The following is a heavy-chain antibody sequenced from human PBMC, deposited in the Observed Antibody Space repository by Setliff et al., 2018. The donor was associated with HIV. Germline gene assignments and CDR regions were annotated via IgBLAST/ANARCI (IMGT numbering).Heavy chain of an antibody. CDR1: GGSFSGYY. J-gene: IGHJ4*02. V-gene: IGHV4-34*01. D-gene: IGHD6-19*01. CDR3: ARDYSGWYYFDC. Sequence: SETLSLTCAVFGGSFSGYYWSWIRQPPGKGLEWIGEINHSGSTDYNPSLKSRVTISVDTSKNQFSLNLSSVTAADTAVYYCARDYSGWYYFDCWGQGTLVTVSS. CDR2: INHSGST.